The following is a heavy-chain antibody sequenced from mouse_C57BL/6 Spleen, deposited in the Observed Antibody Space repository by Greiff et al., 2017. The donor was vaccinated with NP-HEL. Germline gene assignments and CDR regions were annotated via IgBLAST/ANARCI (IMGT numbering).Heavy chain of an antibody. V-gene: IGHV1-19*01. CDR2: INPYNGGT. CDR3: ARENYSNRYAMDY. Sequence: DVQLQESGPVLVKPGASVKMSCKASGYTFTDYYMNWVKQSHGKSLEWIGVINPYNGGTSYNQKFKGKATLTVDKSSSTAYMELTRLTSEDSAVYYCARENYSNRYAMDYWGQGTSVTVSS. J-gene: IGHJ4*01. CDR1: GYTFTDYY. D-gene: IGHD2-5*01.